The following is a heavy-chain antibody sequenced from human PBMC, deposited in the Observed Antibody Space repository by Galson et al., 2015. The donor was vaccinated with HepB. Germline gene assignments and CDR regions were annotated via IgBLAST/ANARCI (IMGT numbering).Heavy chain of an antibody. D-gene: IGHD3-10*01. Sequence: SLRLSCAASGFTFSSYGMHWVRQAPGKGLEWVAVIWYDGSNKYYADSVKGRFTISRDNSKNTLYLQMNSLRAEDTAVYYCARDRGFGEFTFDFDYWGQGTLVTVSS. J-gene: IGHJ4*02. CDR3: ARDRGFGEFTFDFDY. CDR1: GFTFSSYG. CDR2: IWYDGSNK. V-gene: IGHV3-33*01.